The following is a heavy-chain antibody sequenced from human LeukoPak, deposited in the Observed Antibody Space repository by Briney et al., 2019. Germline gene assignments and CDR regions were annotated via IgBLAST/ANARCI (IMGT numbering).Heavy chain of an antibody. CDR3: AKAVDLATISVDI. J-gene: IGHJ3*02. CDR2: VRYDGHNE. Sequence: GGSLRLSCAASGFTFSSYGMHWVRQAPGKGLEWVAFVRYDGHNEYYADSVKGRFTIARDNSKNTLYLVMNSLRVDDTAVYYCAKAVDLATISVDIWGQGTMVTVSS. V-gene: IGHV3-30*02. D-gene: IGHD5-24*01. CDR1: GFTFSSYG.